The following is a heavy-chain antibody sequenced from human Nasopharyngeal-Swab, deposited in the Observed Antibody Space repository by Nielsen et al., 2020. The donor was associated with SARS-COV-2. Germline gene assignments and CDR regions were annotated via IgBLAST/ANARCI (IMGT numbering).Heavy chain of an antibody. CDR2: IYYNGLT. J-gene: IGHJ5*02. CDR3: ARAIKIFGAVVGSFDP. D-gene: IGHD3-3*01. V-gene: IGHV4-39*07. CDR1: GGSMTSNNYY. Sequence: SETLSLTCNVSGGSMTSNNYYWGWIRQPPEKGLEWIGNIYYNGLTYYNPSLKSRVTISLDTSKSQFSLKLTSVTAADTAVYYCARAIKIFGAVVGSFDPWGQGTLVTVSS.